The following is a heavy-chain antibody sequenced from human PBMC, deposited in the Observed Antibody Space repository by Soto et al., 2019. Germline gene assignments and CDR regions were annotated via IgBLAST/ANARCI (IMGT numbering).Heavy chain of an antibody. D-gene: IGHD2-8*01. Sequence: ASVKVSCKASGYTFTGYYMHWVRQAPGQGLEWMGWINPNSGGTNYAQKFQGWVTMTRETSISPAYMELSRLRSDDTAVYYCARGLMVYARGRYNWFDPWGQGTLVTVSS. V-gene: IGHV1-2*04. CDR3: ARGLMVYARGRYNWFDP. CDR1: GYTFTGYY. J-gene: IGHJ5*02. CDR2: INPNSGGT.